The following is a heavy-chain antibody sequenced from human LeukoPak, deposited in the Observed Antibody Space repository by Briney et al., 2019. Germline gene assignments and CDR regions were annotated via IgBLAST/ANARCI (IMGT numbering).Heavy chain of an antibody. D-gene: IGHD2-21*02. J-gene: IGHJ5*02. Sequence: PGGSLRLSCAASGFTFSDYYMSWIRQAPGKGLEWVSYISSSGSTIYYADSVKGRFTISRDNAKNSLYLQMNRLRAEDTAVYYCARGASYVTSQWFDPWGQGTQVTVSS. V-gene: IGHV3-11*04. CDR3: ARGASYVTSQWFDP. CDR1: GFTFSDYY. CDR2: ISSSGSTI.